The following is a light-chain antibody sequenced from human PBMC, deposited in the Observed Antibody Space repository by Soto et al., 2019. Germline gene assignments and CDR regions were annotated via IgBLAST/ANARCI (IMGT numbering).Light chain of an antibody. CDR1: QSVSSNY. CDR3: QQYGSAPT. CDR2: DVS. Sequence: EIVLTQSPGTLSLSPGERATLSCRSSQSVSSNYLAWYQQKPDQAPRLVIYDVSGRATGIPDRFSGSGSGSDFTLTISLPEPEDVAVDYGQQYGSAPTFGQGPKVEVK. J-gene: IGKJ1*01. V-gene: IGKV3-20*01.